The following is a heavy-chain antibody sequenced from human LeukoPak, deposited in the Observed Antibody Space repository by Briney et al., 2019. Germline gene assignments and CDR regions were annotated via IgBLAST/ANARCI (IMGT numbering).Heavy chain of an antibody. CDR2: ISAYNGNT. J-gene: IGHJ6*02. D-gene: IGHD6-19*01. V-gene: IGHV1-18*01. CDR1: GYTFTSYG. CDR3: ARDSGAIAVAGKFDYYYGMDV. Sequence: ASVKVSCKASGYTFTSYGISWVRQAPGQGLEWMGWISAYNGNTSYAQKLQGRVTMTTDTSTSTAYMELRSLRSDDTAVYYCARDSGAIAVAGKFDYYYGMDVWGQGTTVTVSS.